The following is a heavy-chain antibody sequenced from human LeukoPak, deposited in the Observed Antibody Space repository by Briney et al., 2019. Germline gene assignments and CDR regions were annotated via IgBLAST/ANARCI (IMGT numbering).Heavy chain of an antibody. CDR2: IYYSGST. Sequence: PSETLSLTCTVSGGSISSSSSYWGWIRQSPGKGLEWIGSIYYSGSTYYSPSLKSRVTISVDTSKNQFSLKLSSVTAADTAVYYCARHSSLRSPTTPWGQGTLVTVSS. CDR1: GGSISSSSSY. D-gene: IGHD1-7*01. CDR3: ARHSSLRSPTTP. V-gene: IGHV4-39*01. J-gene: IGHJ5*02.